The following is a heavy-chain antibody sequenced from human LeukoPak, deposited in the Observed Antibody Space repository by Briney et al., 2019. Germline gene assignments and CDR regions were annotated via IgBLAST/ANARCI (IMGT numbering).Heavy chain of an antibody. D-gene: IGHD5-18*01. Sequence: TGGSLRLSCAASGFTFSNAWMSWVRRAPGKWLDWVGRIKTKTNGGTADYTPPVKGRFTISRDDSKNTLYLQMNSLKTDDTAVYYCATEGFTYGYHGIDIWGQGTIVTVSS. CDR2: IKTKTNGGTA. V-gene: IGHV3-15*01. J-gene: IGHJ3*02. CDR3: ATEGFTYGYHGIDI. CDR1: GFTFSNAW.